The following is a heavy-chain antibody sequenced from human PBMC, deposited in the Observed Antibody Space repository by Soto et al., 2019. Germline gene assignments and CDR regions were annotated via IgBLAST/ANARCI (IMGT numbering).Heavy chain of an antibody. CDR1: GYTFTNYA. V-gene: IGHV1-3*01. D-gene: IGHD3-9*01. CDR2: INAGNGNA. Sequence: QVQLVQSGAEVKKPGASVKVSCKASGYTFTNYAMHWVRQAPGQRLEWMGWINAGNGNAKYSQKFQGRVTITRDTSASTAYMELSSLRFEDTAVYYCARNLMDYDILTGYYMAYYFDHWGQGTLVTVSS. J-gene: IGHJ4*02. CDR3: ARNLMDYDILTGYYMAYYFDH.